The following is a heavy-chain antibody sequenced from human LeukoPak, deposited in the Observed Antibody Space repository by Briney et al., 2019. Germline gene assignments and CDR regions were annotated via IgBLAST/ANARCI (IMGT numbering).Heavy chain of an antibody. D-gene: IGHD1-26*01. Sequence: GGSLRLSCAASGFTFSSYAMHWVRQAPGKGLQYVSAISSNGGSTYYANSLKGRFTISRDNSKNTLYLQMGSLRAEDMAVYYCARRGSYYGDSMDYWGQGTLVTASS. J-gene: IGHJ4*02. V-gene: IGHV3-64*01. CDR2: ISSNGGST. CDR3: ARRGSYYGDSMDY. CDR1: GFTFSSYA.